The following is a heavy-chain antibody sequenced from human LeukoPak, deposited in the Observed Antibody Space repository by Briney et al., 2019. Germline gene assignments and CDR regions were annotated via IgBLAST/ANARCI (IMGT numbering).Heavy chain of an antibody. V-gene: IGHV4-61*02. Sequence: SQTLSLTCTVSVGSISSGSYYWSWIRQPAGKGLEWIGRIYTSGSTNYNPSLKSRVTMSVDTSKNQFSLKLSSVTAADTAVYYCARCGLWSGPPPYYYYYYYMDVWGKGTTVTVSS. J-gene: IGHJ6*03. CDR1: VGSISSGSYY. CDR2: IYTSGST. CDR3: ARCGLWSGPPPYYYYYYYMDV. D-gene: IGHD3-3*01.